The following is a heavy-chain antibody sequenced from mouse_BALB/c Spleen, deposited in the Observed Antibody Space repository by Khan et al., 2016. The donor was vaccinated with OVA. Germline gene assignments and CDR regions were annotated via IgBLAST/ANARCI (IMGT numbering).Heavy chain of an antibody. CDR3: ARGGAAYYRNYGGAMEY. J-gene: IGHJ4*01. D-gene: IGHD2-5*01. CDR1: GYTFTTAG. CDR2: INTHSGGP. V-gene: IGHV9-4*02. Sequence: QIQLVQSGPELKKPGETVRISCKASGYTFTTAGIQWVQKMPGKGLKWIGWINTHSGGPKYAEDFKGRFDFSLEIYVNTVYLQITNLKNEDTATYFCARGGAAYYRNYGGAMEYWVQGTSVTVSS.